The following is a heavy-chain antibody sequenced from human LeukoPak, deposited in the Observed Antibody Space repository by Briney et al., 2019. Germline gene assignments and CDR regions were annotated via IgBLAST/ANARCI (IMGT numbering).Heavy chain of an antibody. CDR2: IKQDGAEK. CDR1: GFTFNNYW. Sequence: GGSLRLSCAASGFTFNNYWMNWVRQAPGKGLEWVANIKQDGAEKYYVDSVKGRFTISRDNAKSSLHLQMNSLRAEDTAVYYCASPYCSTTSCSTLHDFWGQGTLVTVSS. J-gene: IGHJ4*02. CDR3: ASPYCSTTSCSTLHDF. V-gene: IGHV3-7*01. D-gene: IGHD2-2*01.